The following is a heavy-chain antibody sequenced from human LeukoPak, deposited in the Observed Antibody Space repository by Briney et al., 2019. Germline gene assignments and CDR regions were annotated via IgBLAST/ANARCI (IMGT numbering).Heavy chain of an antibody. CDR3: GRPNGAGSYYMDV. D-gene: IGHD1-1*01. V-gene: IGHV4-4*09. CDR2: IYISGTT. Sequence: SETLSLTCTVSGGSISSYYWGWIRQPPGKGLEWIGYIYISGTTNYNPSLKGRVTISVDSSRNQFSLRLNSVTAADTAVYCCGRPNGAGSYYMDVWGKGRTVTVSS. CDR1: GGSISSYY. J-gene: IGHJ6*03.